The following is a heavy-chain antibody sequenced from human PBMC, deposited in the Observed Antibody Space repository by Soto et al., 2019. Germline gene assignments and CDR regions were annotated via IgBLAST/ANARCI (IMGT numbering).Heavy chain of an antibody. V-gene: IGHV4-59*01. CDR2: IYYSGST. CDR1: GGSISSYY. CDR3: ARGRRRWDPDY. D-gene: IGHD1-26*01. Sequence: PSETLSLTCTVSGGSISSYYWSWIRQPPGKGLEWIGYIYYSGSTNYNPSLKSRVTISVDTSKNQFSLKLSSVTAADTAVYYCARGRRRWDPDYWGQGTLVTVSS. J-gene: IGHJ4*02.